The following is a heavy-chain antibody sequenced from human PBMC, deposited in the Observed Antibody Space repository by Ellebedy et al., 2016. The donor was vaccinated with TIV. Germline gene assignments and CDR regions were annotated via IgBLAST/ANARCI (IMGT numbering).Heavy chain of an antibody. Sequence: MPGGSLRLSCSVSGGSVSSTRYYWAWIRQPPGKGLEYIGSVYYSGSPYYNPSFKSRVTLSADTSKNQFSLNLRTVTAADTAVYYCARGGGGYFLDWGQGTLVSVSS. CDR2: VYYSGSP. J-gene: IGHJ4*02. CDR1: GGSVSSTRYY. D-gene: IGHD6-25*01. V-gene: IGHV4-39*01. CDR3: ARGGGGYFLD.